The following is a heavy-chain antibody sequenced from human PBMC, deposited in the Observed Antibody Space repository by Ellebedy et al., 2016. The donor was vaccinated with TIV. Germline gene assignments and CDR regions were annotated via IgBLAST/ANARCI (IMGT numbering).Heavy chain of an antibody. D-gene: IGHD6-13*01. CDR2: IYQSGST. Sequence: MPSETLSLTCAVSADSISSSNWWNCVRRTPGKGLEWIGGIYQSGSTNYNPSLKSRVTISVDQSKTQFSLKLTSVTAADTAGYYCARAPAGTQQRPLDYWGQGTLVTVSS. J-gene: IGHJ4*02. V-gene: IGHV4-4*02. CDR1: ADSISSSNW. CDR3: ARAPAGTQQRPLDY.